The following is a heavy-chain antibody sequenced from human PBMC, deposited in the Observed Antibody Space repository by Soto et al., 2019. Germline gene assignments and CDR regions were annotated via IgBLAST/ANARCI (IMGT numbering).Heavy chain of an antibody. V-gene: IGHV3-23*01. D-gene: IGHD2-21*02. CDR2: VSGRGGSK. J-gene: IGHJ6*01. CDR3: ARDSTVTTSLYFCSYGFGV. CDR1: GFTFNHYA. Sequence: VQLLESGGGLVQPGGSLRLACTASGFTFNHYAMTWVRQAPRRGLEWVASVSGRGGSKKYADSVKGRFIISRDNSNSTLYLPMDSLGGEDTSVYYCARDSTVTTSLYFCSYGFGVWGQGTTVTVSS.